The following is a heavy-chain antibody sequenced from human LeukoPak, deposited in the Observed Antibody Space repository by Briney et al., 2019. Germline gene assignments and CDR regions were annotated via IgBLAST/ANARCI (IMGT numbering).Heavy chain of an antibody. CDR1: GHSFSSDSF. V-gene: IGHV4-38-2*01. CDR2: IHERGST. D-gene: IGHD6-25*01. CDR3: SRSSRLSTSWFDR. J-gene: IGHJ5*02. Sequence: SETLSLTCGVSGHSFSSDSFWGCIRQPPGQGLEWIGSIHERGSTFYNPSLKSRATISIDTSTNRCSPLVTSVTPADTAVYYCSRSSRLSTSWFDRWGQGTLVTVSS.